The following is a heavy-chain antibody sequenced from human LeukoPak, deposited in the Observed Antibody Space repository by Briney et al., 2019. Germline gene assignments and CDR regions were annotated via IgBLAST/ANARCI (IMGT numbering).Heavy chain of an antibody. D-gene: IGHD3-22*01. J-gene: IGHJ4*02. CDR3: TTYDNSAYYSDY. CDR1: GFTFSNAL. CDR2: IKRKTDGGTI. V-gene: IGHV3-15*01. Sequence: GGSLRLSCAASGFTFSNALMRWVRQAPGEGAGWVGRIKRKTDGGTIEYTAPVKGRFTISRDDSENTLYLQMNSLKAEDTAVYYCTTYDNSAYYSDYWGQGTLVTVSS.